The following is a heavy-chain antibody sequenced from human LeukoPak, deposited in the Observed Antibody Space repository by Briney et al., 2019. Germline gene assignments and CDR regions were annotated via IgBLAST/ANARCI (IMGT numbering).Heavy chain of an antibody. Sequence: WESLRLSCTASGFTFSSYALSWVRQAPGKGLEWVSNISGSSASTYYADSVKGRFTISRDNSMNTLYLQMNGLRAEDTAVYYCAKVRGVLHYWGQGTLVTVSS. V-gene: IGHV3-23*01. CDR3: AKVRGVLHY. J-gene: IGHJ4*02. D-gene: IGHD3-10*01. CDR2: ISGSSAST. CDR1: GFTFSSYA.